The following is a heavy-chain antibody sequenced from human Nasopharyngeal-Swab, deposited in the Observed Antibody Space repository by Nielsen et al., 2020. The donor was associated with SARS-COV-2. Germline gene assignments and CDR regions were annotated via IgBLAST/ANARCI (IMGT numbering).Heavy chain of an antibody. V-gene: IGHV1-46*01. CDR1: GYTFTSYY. CDR2: INPSGGST. CDR3: AREMGYYGSGSYRPFDY. J-gene: IGHJ4*02. Sequence: ASVMVSCKASGYTFTSYYIHWVRQAPGQGLEWMGIINPSGGSTSYAQKFQGLVTMTRDTSTSTVDMELSSLRSEDTAVYYCAREMGYYGSGSYRPFDYWGQGTLVTVSS. D-gene: IGHD3-10*01.